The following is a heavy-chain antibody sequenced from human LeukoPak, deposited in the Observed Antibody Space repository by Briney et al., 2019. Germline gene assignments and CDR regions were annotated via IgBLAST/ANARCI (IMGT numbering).Heavy chain of an antibody. Sequence: ASLKVSCKASGYTFTSYDINWVRQATGQGLEWMGWMNPNSGNTGYAQKFQGRVTMTRNTSISTAYMELSSLRSEDTAVYYCARENIVVVTAITSGYGMDVWGQGTTVTVSS. D-gene: IGHD2-21*02. CDR2: MNPNSGNT. CDR1: GYTFTSYD. V-gene: IGHV1-8*01. CDR3: ARENIVVVTAITSGYGMDV. J-gene: IGHJ6*02.